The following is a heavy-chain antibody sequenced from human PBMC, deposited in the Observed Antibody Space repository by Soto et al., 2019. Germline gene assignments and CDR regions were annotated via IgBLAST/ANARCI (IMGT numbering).Heavy chain of an antibody. Sequence: QVQLVQSGAEVKRPGASVTVSCRSSGDTFNDYYIHWVRQAPGQGLEWMGWINPNGGVTKYAQKFQGWVSMTRDTSVRTVYLQRSRLRSDDTAVYYWARESGGATATLDCCYLDVEVWGTGAAVNFSS. V-gene: IGHV1-2*04. CDR1: GDTFNDYY. CDR2: INPNGGVT. J-gene: IGHJ6*04. CDR3: ARESGGATATLDCCYLDVEV. D-gene: IGHD2-15*01.